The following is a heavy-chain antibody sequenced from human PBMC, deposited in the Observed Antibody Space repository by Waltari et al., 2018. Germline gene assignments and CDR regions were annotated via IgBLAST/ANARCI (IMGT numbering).Heavy chain of an antibody. CDR1: VYTFTSYY. D-gene: IGHD4-17*01. CDR3: ARALDYGDYYFDD. CDR2: INPSGGSA. J-gene: IGHJ4*02. Sequence: QAQLVQSGAEVNKTGASVRVSCNASVYTFTSYYMRWVRQAPGQRREWMGRINPSGGSASYAQKFQRRGTMTRDTSTSTVYMELSSLRAEDAAVYYCARALDYGDYYFDDWGQGTLVTVSS. V-gene: IGHV1-46*01.